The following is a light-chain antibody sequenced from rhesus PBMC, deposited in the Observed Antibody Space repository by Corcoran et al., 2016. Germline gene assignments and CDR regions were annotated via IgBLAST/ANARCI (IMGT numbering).Light chain of an antibody. CDR3: QHGYGTPYS. CDR1: QGISNN. CDR2: YAS. V-gene: IGKV1S15*01. Sequence: DIQMTQSPSSLSASVGDTVTITCRASQGISNNLAWYQQKPGKVPKLLSYYASTLQSGVPSRFTGSGSGKDFTLTIRSLQPEDFATYYCQHGYGTPYSFGQGTKVEIK. J-gene: IGKJ2*01.